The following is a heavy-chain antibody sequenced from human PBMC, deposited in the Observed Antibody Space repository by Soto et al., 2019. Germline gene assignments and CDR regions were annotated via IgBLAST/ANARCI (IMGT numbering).Heavy chain of an antibody. V-gene: IGHV4-39*01. CDR1: GDSVISDHYY. CDR3: ARQGGNKFDY. D-gene: IGHD3-16*01. CDR2: VNYRGNT. Sequence: QLQLQESGPGLVKPSETLSLSCTVSGDSVISDHYYWAWVRQPPGKGLEWIGNVNYRGNTYQNPSLXXRVTITVATSSNQVSLKLTSVTAADTSVYYCARQGGNKFDYWGQGTLVTVSS. J-gene: IGHJ4*02.